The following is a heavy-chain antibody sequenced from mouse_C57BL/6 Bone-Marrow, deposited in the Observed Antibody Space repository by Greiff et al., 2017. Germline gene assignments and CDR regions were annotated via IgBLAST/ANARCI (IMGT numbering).Heavy chain of an antibody. CDR2: ITPYNGGT. CDR3: AIDYGDY. V-gene: IGHV1-19*01. Sequence: EVQLQQSGPVLVKPWASVKMSCKASGYTFTNYYMNWVKQSHGKSLEWIGVITPYNGGTSYNQKFKGKVTLTVDKSSSTADMKLNSLTSEDSAVYYCAIDYGDYWGQGTMLTVSS. D-gene: IGHD1-1*02. CDR1: GYTFTNYY. J-gene: IGHJ2*01.